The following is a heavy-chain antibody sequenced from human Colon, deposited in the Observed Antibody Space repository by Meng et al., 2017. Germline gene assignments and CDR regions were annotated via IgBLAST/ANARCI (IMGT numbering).Heavy chain of an antibody. CDR1: SGSFSSSNW. Sequence: QRRVRKWGQGLVKPSGTLPLTCTVSSGSFSSSNWWTWVRQPPGKGLEWIGEIYHSGNTNYNPSLKSRVTISVDKSKNQFSLKLNSVTAADTAVYFCARRAPLWFGELASFDSWGQGTLVTVSS. CDR3: ARRAPLWFGELASFDS. V-gene: IGHV4-4*02. CDR2: IYHSGNT. J-gene: IGHJ4*02. D-gene: IGHD3-10*01.